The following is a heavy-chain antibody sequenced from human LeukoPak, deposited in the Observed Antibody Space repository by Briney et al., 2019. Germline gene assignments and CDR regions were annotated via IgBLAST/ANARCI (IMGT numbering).Heavy chain of an antibody. D-gene: IGHD1-26*01. Sequence: GGSLRLSCLTSGFTLSTNAVNWVRQAPGKGLEWISGISGSGASTYYADSVKGRFTISRDDSRNTLYLQMNSLRGDDTAVYYCAKDVGKWESLHFFDYWGQGTLVTVSS. CDR1: GFTLSTNA. CDR3: AKDVGKWESLHFFDY. V-gene: IGHV3-23*01. J-gene: IGHJ4*02. CDR2: ISGSGAST.